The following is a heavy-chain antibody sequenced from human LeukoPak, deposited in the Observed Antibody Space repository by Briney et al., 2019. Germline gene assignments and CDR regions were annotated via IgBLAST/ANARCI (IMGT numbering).Heavy chain of an antibody. CDR3: AKDRSYSAGVGMDV. D-gene: IGHD1-14*01. Sequence: ASVKVSCKASGYTFTSYDINWVRQATGQGLEWMGWMNPNSGNTGYGQKFQGRVTMTRNTSISTAYMELSSLRSEDTALYYCAKDRSYSAGVGMDVWGQGTTVTVSS. J-gene: IGHJ6*02. CDR1: GYTFTSYD. V-gene: IGHV1-8*01. CDR2: MNPNSGNT.